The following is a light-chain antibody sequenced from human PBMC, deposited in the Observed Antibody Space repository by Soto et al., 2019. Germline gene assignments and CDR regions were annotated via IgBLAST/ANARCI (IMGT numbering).Light chain of an antibody. Sequence: VLTQSPRTLSLSPGERATLSCRASQSVSNNYLAWYQQKPGHAXRLLIYGASNMATGIPDRFSGSGSGTDFTLTISRLEPEDVAVYYGQQYGSSGTFGQGTKVDIK. J-gene: IGKJ1*01. CDR2: GAS. CDR1: QSVSNNY. CDR3: QQYGSSGT. V-gene: IGKV3-20*01.